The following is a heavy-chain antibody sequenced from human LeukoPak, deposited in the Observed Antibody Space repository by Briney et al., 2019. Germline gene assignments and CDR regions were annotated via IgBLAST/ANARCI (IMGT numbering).Heavy chain of an antibody. J-gene: IGHJ4*02. CDR2: INPNSGGT. CDR3: ARSTGFTMVRGVGY. V-gene: IGHV1-2*02. Sequence: ASVKVSCTASGYTFSGYYMHWVRQAPGQGLEWMGWINPNSGGTNYAQKFQGRVTMTRDTSISTAYMELSRLRSDDTAVYYCARSTGFTMVRGVGYWGQGTLVTVSS. D-gene: IGHD3-10*01. CDR1: GYTFSGYY.